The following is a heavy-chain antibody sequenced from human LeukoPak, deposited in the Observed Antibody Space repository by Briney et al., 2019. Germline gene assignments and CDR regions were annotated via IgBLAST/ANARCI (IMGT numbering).Heavy chain of an antibody. CDR3: ARDRLAYCGGDCYSSPYY. J-gene: IGHJ4*02. D-gene: IGHD2-21*02. CDR2: ISAYNGNT. V-gene: IGHV1-18*01. Sequence: GASVKVSCKASGYTFTSYGISCVRQAPGQGLEWMGWISAYNGNTNYAQKLQGRVTMTTDTSTSTAYMELRSLRSDDTAVYYCARDRLAYCGGDCYSSPYYWGQGTLVTVSS. CDR1: GYTFTSYG.